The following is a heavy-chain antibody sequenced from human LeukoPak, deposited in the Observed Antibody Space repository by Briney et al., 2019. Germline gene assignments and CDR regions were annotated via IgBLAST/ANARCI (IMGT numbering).Heavy chain of an antibody. J-gene: IGHJ5*02. CDR2: ISGSGGST. CDR3: ARGYSSSWYRSNWFDP. Sequence: PGGSLRLSCAVSGITLSNYGMSWVRQAQGKGLEWVAGISGSGGSTNYADSVKGRFTISRDNPTNTLYLQMKFLRAGGTAVYYCARGYSSSWYRSNWFDPWGQGTLVTVSS. D-gene: IGHD6-13*01. CDR1: GITLSNYG. V-gene: IGHV3-23*01.